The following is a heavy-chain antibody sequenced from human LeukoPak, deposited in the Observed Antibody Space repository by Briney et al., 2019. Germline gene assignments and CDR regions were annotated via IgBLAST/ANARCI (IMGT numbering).Heavy chain of an antibody. D-gene: IGHD3-3*01. CDR3: ARAEFWSAYWDV. CDR2: ISYDGSNK. CDR1: GFIFSDYG. V-gene: IGHV3-30*03. Sequence: GGSLRLSCVASGFIFSDYGIQWVRQAPGKGLEWVAVISYDGSNKYYADSVKGRFTISRDNSKNTLYLQMNSLRAEDTAVYYCARAEFWSAYWDVWGKGTTVTVSS. J-gene: IGHJ6*04.